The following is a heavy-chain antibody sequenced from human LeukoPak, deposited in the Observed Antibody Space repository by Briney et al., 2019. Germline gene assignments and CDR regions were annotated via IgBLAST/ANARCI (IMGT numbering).Heavy chain of an antibody. CDR1: GFTFSSYV. J-gene: IGHJ6*03. Sequence: PGGSLRLSCAASGFTFSSYVMHWVRQAPGKGLEWVAIISYDGSNEYYADSVKGRFTISRDNSKNTLYLQMNSLRAEDTAVYYCAREYYYDSSGYPYYYYYMDVWGKGTTVTVSS. V-gene: IGHV3-30*04. D-gene: IGHD3-22*01. CDR2: ISYDGSNE. CDR3: AREYYYDSSGYPYYYYYMDV.